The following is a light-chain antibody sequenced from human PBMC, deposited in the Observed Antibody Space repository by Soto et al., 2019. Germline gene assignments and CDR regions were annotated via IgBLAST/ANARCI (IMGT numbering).Light chain of an antibody. V-gene: IGLV1-40*01. CDR1: SSNIGAGYD. Sequence: QSVLTQPPSVSGAPGQRVTISCTGSSSNIGAGYDVHWYQQLPGTAPNLLIYGNSNRPSGVPDRSSGSKSGTAASLAITVLQAEDEADYYCPSYDSSLSGSVFGGGTKLTVL. CDR3: PSYDSSLSGSV. CDR2: GNS. J-gene: IGLJ2*01.